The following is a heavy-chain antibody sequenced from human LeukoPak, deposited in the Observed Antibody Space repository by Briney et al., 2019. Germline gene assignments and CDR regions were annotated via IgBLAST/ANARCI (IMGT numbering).Heavy chain of an antibody. CDR2: ISRSGGST. CDR3: AKDGDLTIFGVVIKAGPVSDAFDI. J-gene: IGHJ3*02. V-gene: IGHV3-23*01. CDR1: GFTFNSYA. D-gene: IGHD3-3*01. Sequence: PGGSLRRSCSVSGFTFNSYAMSWLRQAPGKGLEWVSTISRSGGSTYYADSVKGRFTISRDNSKNTLYLQMNSLRAEDTAVYYCAKDGDLTIFGVVIKAGPVSDAFDIWGQGTMVTVSS.